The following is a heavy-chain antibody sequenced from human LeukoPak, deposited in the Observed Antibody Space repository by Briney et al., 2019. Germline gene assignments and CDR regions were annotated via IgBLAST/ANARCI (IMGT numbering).Heavy chain of an antibody. V-gene: IGHV3-64*02. D-gene: IGHD3-3*01. Sequence: GGSLRLSCAASGLTFSSHAMHWVRQAPGKGLEYVSAIVSNGGNTYYADSVRGRFTISGDNYKDTVYLQMGSLSPEDTAVYYCARGGYYAASDIWGQGALVTVSS. CDR2: IVSNGGNT. CDR3: ARGGYYAASDI. J-gene: IGHJ4*02. CDR1: GLTFSSHA.